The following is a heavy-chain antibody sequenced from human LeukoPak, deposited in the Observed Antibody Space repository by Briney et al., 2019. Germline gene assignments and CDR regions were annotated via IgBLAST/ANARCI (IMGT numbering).Heavy chain of an antibody. CDR1: GFTFSDYY. V-gene: IGHV3-11*01. Sequence: GGSLRLSCAASGFTFSDYYMSWIRQAPGKGLEWVSYISSSGSTIYYADSVKGRFTISRDNAKNSLYLQMNSLRAEDTAVYYCARDIAAAGSLYTYYYYYYYMDVWGQGTLVTVSS. J-gene: IGHJ6*03. CDR3: ARDIAAAGSLYTYYYYYYYMDV. CDR2: ISSSGSTI. D-gene: IGHD6-13*01.